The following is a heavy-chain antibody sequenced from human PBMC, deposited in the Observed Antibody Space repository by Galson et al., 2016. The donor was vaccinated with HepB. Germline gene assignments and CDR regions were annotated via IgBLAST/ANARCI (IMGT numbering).Heavy chain of an antibody. CDR2: IYGDDEA. Sequence: PALVKPTQTLMLTCNFSGFSLSTNGVGVGWVRQPPGKALEWLGLIYGDDEARYSPSLRSRLTITKDTFKNQVVLTMTNMDAVDTATYYCVRRRTDGYKQILAALDHWVQGTLFTVSS. CDR1: GFSLSTNGVG. J-gene: IGHJ4*02. V-gene: IGHV2-5*02. CDR3: VRRRTDGYKQILAALDH. D-gene: IGHD5-24*01.